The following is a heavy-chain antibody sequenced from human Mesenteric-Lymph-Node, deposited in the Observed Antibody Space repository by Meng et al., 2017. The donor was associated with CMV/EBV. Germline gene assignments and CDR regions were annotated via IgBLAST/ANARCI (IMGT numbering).Heavy chain of an antibody. V-gene: IGHV3-30-3*02. Sequence: GGSLRLSCAASGFTFTSYAMHWVRQAPGSGLEWVAAVSYSGGNNYYADSVKGRFTISRDNSKNTLYLQMDRLRAEDTAIYYCAKDSDDFWSGYFHWGQGTMVTVSS. J-gene: IGHJ4*02. CDR2: VSYSGGNN. D-gene: IGHD3-3*01. CDR3: AKDSDDFWSGYFH. CDR1: GFTFTSYA.